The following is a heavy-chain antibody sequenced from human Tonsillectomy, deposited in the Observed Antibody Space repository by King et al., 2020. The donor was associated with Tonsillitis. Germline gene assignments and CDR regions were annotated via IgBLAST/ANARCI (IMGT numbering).Heavy chain of an antibody. V-gene: IGHV5-51*01. D-gene: IGHD2-15*01. Sequence: QLVQSGTAVKKPGESLKISCKTSGYIFTDHGIGWLRQTPGMGLEYMGIVFPLDSETRVLPSFQDHIVVSVDKSISTVFLQCNTVKASDTGTYYCARLRPHGPASPYFDLWGEGTLVIVSS. CDR3: ARLRPHGPASPYFDL. CDR2: VFPLDSET. CDR1: GYIFTDHG. J-gene: IGHJ4*02.